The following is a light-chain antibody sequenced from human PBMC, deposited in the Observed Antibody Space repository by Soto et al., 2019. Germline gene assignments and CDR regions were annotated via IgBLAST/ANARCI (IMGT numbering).Light chain of an antibody. Sequence: DIVMTQSPLSLPVTPGEPASISCRSSQSLLHSNGYNYLDWYLQKPGQSPQLLIYLGSNRASGVPDRFSGSGSATDFTLKISRVEAEDVGVYYCMQALQTPITFGQGTRLEMK. CDR3: MQALQTPIT. V-gene: IGKV2-28*01. CDR1: QSLLHSNGYNY. CDR2: LGS. J-gene: IGKJ5*01.